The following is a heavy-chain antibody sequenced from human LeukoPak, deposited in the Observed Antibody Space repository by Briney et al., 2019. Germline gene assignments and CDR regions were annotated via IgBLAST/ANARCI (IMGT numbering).Heavy chain of an antibody. CDR3: ARDTGGHRISYGMDV. J-gene: IGHJ6*02. Sequence: GRSLRLSCAASGFTFSSYGMHWVRQAPGKGLEWVAVIWYDGSNKYYADSVKGRFTISRDNSKNTLYLQMNSLRAEDTAVYYCARDTGGHRISYGMDVWGQGTTVTVSS. CDR2: IWYDGSNK. D-gene: IGHD2-8*02. CDR1: GFTFSSYG. V-gene: IGHV3-33*01.